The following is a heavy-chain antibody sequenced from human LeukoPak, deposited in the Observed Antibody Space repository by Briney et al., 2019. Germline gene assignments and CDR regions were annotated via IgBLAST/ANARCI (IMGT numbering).Heavy chain of an antibody. Sequence: SETLSLTCAVYGGSFSGYYWSWIRQPPGKGLEWIGSMSYRGSTYYNPSLKSRVTISVDTSKNQFSLKLSSVTAADTAVYYCARGLDYWGQGTLVTVSS. CDR2: MSYRGST. CDR3: ARGLDY. J-gene: IGHJ4*02. V-gene: IGHV4-34*01. CDR1: GGSFSGYY.